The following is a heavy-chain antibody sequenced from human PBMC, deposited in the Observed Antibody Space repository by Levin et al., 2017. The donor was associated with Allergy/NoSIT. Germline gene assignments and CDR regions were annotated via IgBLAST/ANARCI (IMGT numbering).Heavy chain of an antibody. V-gene: IGHV3-72*01. CDR1: GFILSDYY. D-gene: IGHD4-17*01. CDR3: TRAAARDYISDY. CDR2: SRNKARSYTT. J-gene: IGHJ4*02. Sequence: GESLKISCAASGFILSDYYMDWVRQAPGEGLEWIARSRNKARSYTTEYAASVKGRFSVSRDDSTNSLYLQLSSLKTDDTAVYYCTRAAARDYISDYWGQGTLVTVSS.